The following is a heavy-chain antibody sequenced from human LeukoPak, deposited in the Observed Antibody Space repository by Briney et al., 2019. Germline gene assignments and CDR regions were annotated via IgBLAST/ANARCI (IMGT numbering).Heavy chain of an antibody. D-gene: IGHD3-3*01. V-gene: IGHV3-7*01. CDR3: ARDGFWSGYSIPSDAFDI. J-gene: IGHJ3*02. CDR2: IKQDGSEK. Sequence: GGSLRLSCAASGFTFSSYWMSWVRQAPGKGLEWVANIKQDGSEKYYVDSVKGRFTISRDNSKNTLYLQMNSLRAEDTAVYYCARDGFWSGYSIPSDAFDIWGQGTMVTVSS. CDR1: GFTFSSYW.